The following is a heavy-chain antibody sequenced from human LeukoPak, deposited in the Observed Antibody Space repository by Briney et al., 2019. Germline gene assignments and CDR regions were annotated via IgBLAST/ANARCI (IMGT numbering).Heavy chain of an antibody. CDR3: AKDARRTNGWYFFDY. V-gene: IGHV3-23*01. Sequence: GRSLRLSCAASGFTFSSYGMHWVRPAPGKGLEWVSVISDSGRTTYYADSVKGRFTISRDNSKNTLFLQMNSLRAEDTAVYYCAKDARRTNGWYFFDYWGQGTLVTVSS. J-gene: IGHJ4*02. CDR2: ISDSGRTT. D-gene: IGHD6-19*01. CDR1: GFTFSSYG.